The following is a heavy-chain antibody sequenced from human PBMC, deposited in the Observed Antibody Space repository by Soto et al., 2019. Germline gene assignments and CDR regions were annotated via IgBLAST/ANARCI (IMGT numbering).Heavy chain of an antibody. CDR1: GYTFTSYD. CDR3: ASGVTVTTASTDFDY. Sequence: QVQLVQSGAEVKKPGASVKVSCKASGYTFTSYDINWVRQATGQGLEWMGWMNPNSGNTGYAQKFQGRVNMTRTTYISTAYMELSSLRSEATAVYYCASGVTVTTASTDFDYWGQGTLVTVSS. CDR2: MNPNSGNT. J-gene: IGHJ4*02. D-gene: IGHD1-20*01. V-gene: IGHV1-8*01.